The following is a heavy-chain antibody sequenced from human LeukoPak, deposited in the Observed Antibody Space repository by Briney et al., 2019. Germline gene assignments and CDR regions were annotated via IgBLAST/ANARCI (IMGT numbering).Heavy chain of an antibody. J-gene: IGHJ6*03. CDR2: IRYDGSNK. Sequence: GGSLRLSCAASGFTFSSYGMHWVRQAPGKGLEWVACIRYDGSNKYYADSVKGRFTISRDNSKNTLYLQMSSLRADDTAVYYCARGPNVYGNSSGPIRDYYYYMDVWGKGTTVTVSS. CDR3: ARGPNVYGNSSGPIRDYYYYMDV. CDR1: GFTFSSYG. V-gene: IGHV3-30*02. D-gene: IGHD6-6*01.